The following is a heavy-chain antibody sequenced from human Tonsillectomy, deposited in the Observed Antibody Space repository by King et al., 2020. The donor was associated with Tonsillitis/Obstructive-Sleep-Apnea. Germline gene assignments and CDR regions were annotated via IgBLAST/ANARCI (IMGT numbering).Heavy chain of an antibody. CDR2: IYYSGST. V-gene: IGHV4-59*08. Sequence: QLQESGPGLVKPSETLSLICTVSGDSISGYYWSWIRQPPGKGLQWIGYIYYSGSTNYNPSLTSRVTISVDTSKNQFSLKLSSVTAADTALYYCARLNPVRFYYGMDVWGQGTTVTVSS. J-gene: IGHJ6*02. D-gene: IGHD3-10*01. CDR3: ARLNPVRFYYGMDV. CDR1: GDSISGYY.